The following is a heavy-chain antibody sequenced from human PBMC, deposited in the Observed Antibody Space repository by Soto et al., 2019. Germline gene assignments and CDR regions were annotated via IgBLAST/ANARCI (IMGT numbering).Heavy chain of an antibody. Sequence: GASVKVSCKASGGTFSSYAISWVRQAPGQGLEWMGWIIPNNGTTNYAQKLQGRVTMTTDTSTSTAYMELRSLRSDDTAVYYCASLKIYCSSTSCYAGRAFDIWGQGTMVTVSS. CDR2: IIPNNGTT. J-gene: IGHJ3*02. CDR1: GGTFSSYA. V-gene: IGHV1-18*01. D-gene: IGHD2-2*01. CDR3: ASLKIYCSSTSCYAGRAFDI.